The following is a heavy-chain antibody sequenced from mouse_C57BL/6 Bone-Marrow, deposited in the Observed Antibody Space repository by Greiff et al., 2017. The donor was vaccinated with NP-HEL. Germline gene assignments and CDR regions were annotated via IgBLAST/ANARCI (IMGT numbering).Heavy chain of an antibody. CDR3: ARSGYFEG. CDR2: INPNNGGT. CDR1: GYTFTDYN. J-gene: IGHJ1*03. Sequence: EVQLQPSGPALVKPGASVQMSCKASGYTFTDYNMHWVKQSHGKSLEWIGYINPNNGGTSYNQKFKGKATLTVNKSSSTAYMELRSLTSEDSAVYYCARSGYFEGWGTGTTVTVAS. V-gene: IGHV1-22*01.